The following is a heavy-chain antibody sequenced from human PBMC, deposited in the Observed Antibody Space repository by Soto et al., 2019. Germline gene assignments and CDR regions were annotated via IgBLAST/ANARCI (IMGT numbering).Heavy chain of an antibody. J-gene: IGHJ4*02. CDR1: GFTFSSYG. CDR3: AKDRGYSYGLDY. Sequence: PGGSLRLSCAASGFTFSSYGMHWVRQAPGKGLEWVAVISYDGSNKYYADSVKGRFTISRDNSKNTLYLQMNSLRAEDTAVYYCAKDRGYSYGLDYWGQGTLVTVSS. V-gene: IGHV3-30*18. D-gene: IGHD5-18*01. CDR2: ISYDGSNK.